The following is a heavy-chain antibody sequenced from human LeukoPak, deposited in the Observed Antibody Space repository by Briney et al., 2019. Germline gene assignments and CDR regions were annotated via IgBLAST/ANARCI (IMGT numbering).Heavy chain of an antibody. CDR3: ARDEVGVGATHDY. V-gene: IGHV3-74*01. CDR1: GFTFSSYW. CDR2: ISKDGSST. Sequence: GGSLRLSCAASGFTFSSYWMNWVRQAPGQELVWVSRISKDGSSTYYADSVKGRFTISRDNAKNTLYLQMNSLRAEDTAVYYCARDEVGVGATHDYWGQGTLVTVSS. D-gene: IGHD1-26*01. J-gene: IGHJ4*02.